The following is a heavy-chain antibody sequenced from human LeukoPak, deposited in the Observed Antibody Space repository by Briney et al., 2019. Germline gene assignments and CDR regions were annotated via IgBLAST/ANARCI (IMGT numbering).Heavy chain of an antibody. J-gene: IGHJ6*03. Sequence: GGSLRLSCAASGFTFSSYSMNWVRQAPGKGLEWVSSISSSSSYIYYADSVKGRFTISRDNAKNSLYLQMNNLRVEDTALYYCARDNMERFSYYYYYYMDVWGKGTTVTVSS. CDR2: ISSSSSYI. CDR3: ARDNMERFSYYYYYYMDV. CDR1: GFTFSSYS. D-gene: IGHD1-1*01. V-gene: IGHV3-21*04.